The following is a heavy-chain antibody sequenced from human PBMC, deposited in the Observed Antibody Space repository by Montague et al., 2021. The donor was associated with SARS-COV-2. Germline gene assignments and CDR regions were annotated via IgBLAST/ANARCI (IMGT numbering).Heavy chain of an antibody. CDR2: TYYMSKWYN. CDR1: GDSVSSNSAA. CDR3: ARDTRIQLWFDRDYYYGMDV. D-gene: IGHD5-18*01. J-gene: IGHJ6*02. V-gene: IGHV6-1*01. Sequence: CAISGDSVSSNSAAWNWIRQSPSRGLEWLGRTYYMSKWYNDYAVSVKSRITINPDTSKNQFSLQLNSVTPEVTAEYYCARDTRIQLWFDRDYYYGMDVWGQGTTATVSS.